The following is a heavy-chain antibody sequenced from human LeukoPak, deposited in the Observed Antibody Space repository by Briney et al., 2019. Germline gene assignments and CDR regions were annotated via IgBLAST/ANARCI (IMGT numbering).Heavy chain of an antibody. D-gene: IGHD4-17*01. J-gene: IGHJ4*02. CDR3: ARVGNYGDFFDY. CDR1: GYTFTGYY. Sequence: GASVKVSCKASGYTFTGYYMHRVRQAPGQGLEWMGIINPSGGSTSYAQKFQGRVTMTRDTSTSTVYMELSSLRSEDTAVYYCARVGNYGDFFDYWGQGTLVTVSS. CDR2: INPSGGST. V-gene: IGHV1-46*01.